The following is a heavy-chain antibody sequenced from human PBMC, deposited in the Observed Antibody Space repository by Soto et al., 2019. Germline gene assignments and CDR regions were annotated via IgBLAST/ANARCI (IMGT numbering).Heavy chain of an antibody. CDR3: AHRYCSGGSCYYTLDY. J-gene: IGHJ4*02. CDR1: GFSLSTSGVA. CDR2: IYWNDGK. D-gene: IGHD2-15*01. Sequence: SGPYAGEPTQTLTLTCTFSGFSLSTSGVAVGWIRQPPGGALQWLALIYWNDGKLYSPSLKSRLTISKDTSKNQVVLTMTNMDPVDTATYYCAHRYCSGGSCYYTLDYWGQGTLVTVSS. V-gene: IGHV2-5*01.